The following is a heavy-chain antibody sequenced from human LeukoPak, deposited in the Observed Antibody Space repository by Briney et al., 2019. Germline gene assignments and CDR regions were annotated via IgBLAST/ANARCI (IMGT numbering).Heavy chain of an antibody. D-gene: IGHD2-21*02. Sequence: SVKVSCKAPGGNFTSYAISWVRQAPGPGLEWMGGIIPIFGTANYAQKFQGRVTITTDESTSTAYMELSSLRSEDTAVYYCARESEVGVLAYCGGDCSLGAFDIWGQGTMVTVSS. J-gene: IGHJ3*02. CDR3: ARESEVGVLAYCGGDCSLGAFDI. V-gene: IGHV1-69*05. CDR2: IIPIFGTA. CDR1: GGNFTSYA.